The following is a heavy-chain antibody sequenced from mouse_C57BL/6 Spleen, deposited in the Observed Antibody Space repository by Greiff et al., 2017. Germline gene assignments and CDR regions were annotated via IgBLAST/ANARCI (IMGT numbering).Heavy chain of an antibody. V-gene: IGHV1-52*01. CDR1: GYTFTSYW. CDR3: AREGIVATRGYYAMDY. J-gene: IGHJ4*01. CDR2: IDPSDSET. D-gene: IGHD1-1*01. Sequence: QVQLQQPGAELVRPGSSVKLSCKASGYTFTSYWMHWVKQRPIQGLEWIGNIDPSDSETHYNQKFKDKATLTVDKSSSTAYMQLSSLTSEDSAVYYCAREGIVATRGYYAMDYWGQGTSVTVSS.